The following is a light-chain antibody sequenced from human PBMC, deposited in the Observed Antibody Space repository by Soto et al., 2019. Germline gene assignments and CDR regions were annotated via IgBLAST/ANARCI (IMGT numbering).Light chain of an antibody. CDR1: HSIANY. V-gene: IGKV1-39*01. Sequence: DIQMTQSPSSLSASVGDRVAITCRASHSIANYLNWYQQKPGKAPKLLIYDAFTLQTGVPSRFSGSGSGTDFTLTISSLQPEDFATYYCQQSYTMSWTFGQGTKVEIK. CDR2: DAF. J-gene: IGKJ1*01. CDR3: QQSYTMSWT.